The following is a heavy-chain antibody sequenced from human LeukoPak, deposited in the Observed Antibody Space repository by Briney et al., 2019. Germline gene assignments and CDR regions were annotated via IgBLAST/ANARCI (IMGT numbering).Heavy chain of an antibody. J-gene: IGHJ4*02. CDR1: GYSFTSYW. V-gene: IGHV5-51*01. Sequence: GESLKISCKGSGYSFTSYWIGWVRQMPGKGLEWMGTIYPGDSDTRYSPSFQGQVTISADKSISTAYLQWSSLKASDTAMYYCARSPLFYCSSTSCYNAYFDYWGQGTLVTVSS. D-gene: IGHD2-2*02. CDR3: ARSPLFYCSSTSCYNAYFDY. CDR2: IYPGDSDT.